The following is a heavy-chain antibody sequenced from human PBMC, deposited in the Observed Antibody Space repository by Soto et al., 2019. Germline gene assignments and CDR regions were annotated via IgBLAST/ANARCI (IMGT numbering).Heavy chain of an antibody. Sequence: SETLSLTCAVYGGSFSGYYWSWIRQPPGKGLEWIGEINHSGSTNYNPSLKSRVTISVDTSKNQFSLKLSSVTAADTAVYYCARRGWSQYYYYMDVWGKGTTVTVSS. J-gene: IGHJ6*03. CDR1: GGSFSGYY. CDR3: ARRGWSQYYYYMDV. CDR2: INHSGST. D-gene: IGHD6-19*01. V-gene: IGHV4-34*01.